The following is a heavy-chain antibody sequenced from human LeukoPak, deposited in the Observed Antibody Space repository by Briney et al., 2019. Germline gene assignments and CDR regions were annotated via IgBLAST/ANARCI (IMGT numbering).Heavy chain of an antibody. D-gene: IGHD3-10*01. J-gene: IGHJ4*02. CDR1: GGSISSYY. Sequence: SETLSLTCTVPGGSISSYYWSWIRQPPGKGLEWIGYIYYSGSTNYNPSLKSRVTISVDTSKNQFSLKLSSVTAADTAVYYCAREAFYYGSGSYPLYWGQGTLVTVSS. CDR2: IYYSGST. CDR3: AREAFYYGSGSYPLY. V-gene: IGHV4-59*01.